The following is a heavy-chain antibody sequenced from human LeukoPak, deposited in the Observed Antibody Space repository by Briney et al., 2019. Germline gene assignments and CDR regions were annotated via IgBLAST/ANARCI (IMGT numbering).Heavy chain of an antibody. Sequence: ASVKVSCKASGYTFSNYGISWVRQAPGQGLEWMGWVSAYSGNTNYAQNLQGRVTMTTDTSTSTAYMELRSLRSDDTAVYYCARDHYYDSSGYYPVGYWGQGTLVTVSS. CDR1: GYTFSNYG. CDR3: ARDHYYDSSGYYPVGY. J-gene: IGHJ4*02. CDR2: VSAYSGNT. V-gene: IGHV1-18*01. D-gene: IGHD3-22*01.